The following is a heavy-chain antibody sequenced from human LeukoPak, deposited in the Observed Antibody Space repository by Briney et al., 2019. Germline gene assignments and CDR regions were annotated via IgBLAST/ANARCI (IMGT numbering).Heavy chain of an antibody. D-gene: IGHD3-22*01. J-gene: IGHJ4*02. V-gene: IGHV4-38-2*01. CDR2: IYHTGST. CDR1: GYSISIGYY. Sequence: SETLSLTCAVSGYSISIGYYWGWIRQPPGKGLEWIGIIYHTGSTYYNPSLQSRVTISLDSPKNQFSLKLTSVTAADTAVYYCASGGTAVVMALTYYFDIWGQGTPVTVSS. CDR3: ASGGTAVVMALTYYFDI.